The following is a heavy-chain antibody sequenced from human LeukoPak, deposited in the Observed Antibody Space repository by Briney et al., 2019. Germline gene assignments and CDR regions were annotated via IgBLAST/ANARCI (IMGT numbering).Heavy chain of an antibody. CDR1: GFTVGSNY. J-gene: IGHJ4*02. CDR3: ARSIAAAGPFDY. CDR2: IYSGGST. V-gene: IGHV3-53*01. D-gene: IGHD6-13*01. Sequence: PGGSLRLSCAASGFTVGSNYMSWVRQAPGKGLEWVSVIYSGGSTYYADSVKGRFTISRDNSKNTLYLQMNSLRAEDTAVYYCARSIAAAGPFDYWGQGTLVTVSS.